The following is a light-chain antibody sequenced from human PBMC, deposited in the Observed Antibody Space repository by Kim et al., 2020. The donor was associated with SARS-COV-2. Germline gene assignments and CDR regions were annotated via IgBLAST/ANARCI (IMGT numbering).Light chain of an antibody. CDR3: QSYDNNNQV. CDR2: ENN. Sequence: NFMLTQPHSVSESPGKTVTISCTGSSGSIASNYVQWYQQRPGSAPTTVIYENNQRPSGVPDRFSGSIDSSSNSASLTISGLKTEDEADYYCQSYDNNNQVFCGGTQLTVL. J-gene: IGLJ3*02. V-gene: IGLV6-57*02. CDR1: SGSIASNY.